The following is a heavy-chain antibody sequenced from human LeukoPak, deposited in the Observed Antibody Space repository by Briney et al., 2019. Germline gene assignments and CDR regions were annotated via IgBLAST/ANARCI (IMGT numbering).Heavy chain of an antibody. CDR2: IKQDGGVK. CDR1: ASTLTNYW. D-gene: IGHD3-10*01. Sequence: GGSECPLCATSASTLTNYWMNCVSQVPGKGLEWVANIKQDGGVKYYVDSVKGRFTISRDNAENSLYLQMNSLRVEDTAVYYCARDYAASGSLMDWGQRTLVTVSS. J-gene: IGHJ4*02. CDR3: ARDYAASGSLMD. V-gene: IGHV3-7*01.